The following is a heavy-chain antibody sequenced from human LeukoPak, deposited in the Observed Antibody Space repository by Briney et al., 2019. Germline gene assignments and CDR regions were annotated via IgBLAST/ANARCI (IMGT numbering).Heavy chain of an antibody. Sequence: SSETLSHTCTVSGYSISSGYYWGWIRQPPGKGLEWIGSIYHSGSTYYNASLKSQVSISIDTSKNQFSLRLTSVTAADTAVYYCARQTGSGLFILPGGQGTLVTVSS. V-gene: IGHV4-38-2*02. CDR3: ARQTGSGLFILP. CDR1: GYSISSGYY. D-gene: IGHD3/OR15-3a*01. CDR2: IYHSGST. J-gene: IGHJ4*02.